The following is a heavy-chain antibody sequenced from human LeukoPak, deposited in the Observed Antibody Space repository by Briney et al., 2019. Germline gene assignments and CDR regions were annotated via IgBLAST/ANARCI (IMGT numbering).Heavy chain of an antibody. V-gene: IGHV4-39*07. D-gene: IGHD2-21*02. CDR3: ARRTTYIGWRPSESPSCFDY. Sequence: SETLSLTCTVSGGSISSSSYYWGWIRQPPGKGLEWIGEIYHSGSTNYNPSLKSRVTISVDKSKTQFSLKLSSVTAADTAVYYCARRTTYIGWRPSESPSCFDYWGQGTLVTVSS. CDR2: IYHSGST. J-gene: IGHJ4*02. CDR1: GGSISSSSYY.